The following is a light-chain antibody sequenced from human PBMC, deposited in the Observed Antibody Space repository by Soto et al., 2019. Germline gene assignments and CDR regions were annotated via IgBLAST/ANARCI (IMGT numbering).Light chain of an antibody. V-gene: IGKV3-15*01. Sequence: IVMTQSPATVSASPGERVTLSCRASQSVSGNVAWYHQKPGQPPRLLVYGASTTATDIPARFFGSGSETDFTLTITRLQSEVFGTYYCQQFNSWPRTFGQGTKVEIK. J-gene: IGKJ1*01. CDR1: QSVSGN. CDR3: QQFNSWPRT. CDR2: GAS.